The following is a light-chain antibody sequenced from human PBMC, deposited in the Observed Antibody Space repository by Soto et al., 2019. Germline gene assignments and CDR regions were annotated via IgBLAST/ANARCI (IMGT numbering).Light chain of an antibody. J-gene: IGLJ1*01. CDR1: SSDVGAYNS. Sequence: QSALTQPASVSVSPGQSITISCTGTSSDVGAYNSVAWYQHNPGKAPKLMIYDVSNRPSGVSSRFSGSKSANTASLSISGLQADDEADYYCSSYTSSSTLVFGTGTKVTVL. V-gene: IGLV2-14*01. CDR2: DVS. CDR3: SSYTSSSTLV.